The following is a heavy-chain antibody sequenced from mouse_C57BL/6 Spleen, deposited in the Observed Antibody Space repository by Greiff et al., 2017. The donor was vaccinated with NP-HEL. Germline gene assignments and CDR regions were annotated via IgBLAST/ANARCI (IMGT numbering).Heavy chain of an antibody. CDR2: ISSGSSTI. CDR3: ASNYPLAMDY. V-gene: IGHV5-17*01. D-gene: IGHD2-1*01. J-gene: IGHJ4*01. Sequence: EVKLMESGGGLVKPGGSLKLSCAASGFTFSDYGMHWVRQAPEKGLEWVAYISSGSSTIYYADTVKGRFTISRDNAKNTLFLQMTSLRSEDTAMYYCASNYPLAMDYWGQGTSVTVSS. CDR1: GFTFSDYG.